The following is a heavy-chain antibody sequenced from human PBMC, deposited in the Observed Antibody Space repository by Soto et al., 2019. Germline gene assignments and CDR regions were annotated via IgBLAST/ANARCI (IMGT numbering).Heavy chain of an antibody. Sequence: EVQLVEAGGGLIQPGGSLRLSCAASGFPVSSNYMSWVRQAPGMGLEWVSVLSINGNTYYADSVKGRFTISRDNSKTMLYLQMNSLRADDTAVYYCASSDDYSGYMDSWGQGKLVTLSS. CDR2: LSINGNT. CDR3: ASSDDYSGYMDS. V-gene: IGHV3-53*01. D-gene: IGHD5-12*01. J-gene: IGHJ4*02. CDR1: GFPVSSNY.